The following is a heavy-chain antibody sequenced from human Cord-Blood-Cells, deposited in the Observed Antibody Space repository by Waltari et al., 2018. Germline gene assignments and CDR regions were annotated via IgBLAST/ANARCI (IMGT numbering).Heavy chain of an antibody. V-gene: IGHV4-4*02. Sequence: QVQLQESGPGLVKPSGTLSLTCAVSGGSISSSNWWSWVRKPPGTGLEWIGEIYHSGSTNYNPSLKSRVTISVDKSKNQFSLKLSSVTAADTAVYYCASLVDYYDSSGYSDAFDIWGQGTMVTVSS. CDR2: IYHSGST. J-gene: IGHJ3*02. D-gene: IGHD3-22*01. CDR1: GGSISSSNW. CDR3: ASLVDYYDSSGYSDAFDI.